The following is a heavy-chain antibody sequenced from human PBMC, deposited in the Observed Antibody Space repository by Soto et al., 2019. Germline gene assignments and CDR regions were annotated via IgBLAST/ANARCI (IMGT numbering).Heavy chain of an antibody. CDR3: ARDREVGGLDY. J-gene: IGHJ4*02. CDR2: IYSGDNT. CDR1: GVTVRGPS. V-gene: IGHV3-53*01. Sequence: XGSLRLACAASGVTVRGPSLSWVRQAPGMGLEWVSVIYSGDNTYYAESVKGRFTISRDNSKNTVFLQMNSLRAEDTAVYHCARDREVGGLDYWGPGTLVTVSS. D-gene: IGHD1-26*01.